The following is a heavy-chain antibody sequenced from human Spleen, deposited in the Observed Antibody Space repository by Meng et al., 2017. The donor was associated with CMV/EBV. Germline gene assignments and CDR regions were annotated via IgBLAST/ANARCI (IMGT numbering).Heavy chain of an antibody. CDR2: IIPNSGDT. CDR3: ARTLYYYGSGSYIPVDN. J-gene: IGHJ4*02. V-gene: IGHV1-2*02. D-gene: IGHD3-10*01. CDR1: GYFFTGYH. Sequence: ASVKVSCKASGYFFTGYHIHWVRQAPGEGLEWMGWIIPNSGDTNYAQKFQGRVTMTTDTSITTAYMELTRLTSDDTAVYYCARTLYYYGSGSYIPVDNWDQGTLVTVSS.